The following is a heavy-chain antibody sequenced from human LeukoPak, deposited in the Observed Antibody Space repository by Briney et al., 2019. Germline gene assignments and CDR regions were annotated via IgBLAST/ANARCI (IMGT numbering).Heavy chain of an antibody. CDR1: GYSFISHG. CDR2: ISAYNGNT. D-gene: IGHD1-26*01. J-gene: IGHJ6*04. CDR3: ARDRGRYYYYGLDV. Sequence: ASVKVSCKAFGYSFISHGITWVRQAPGQGLEWMGWISAYNGNTNYAQKVQGRVTMTTDTSTSTAYMEVRSLRSDDTAVYYCARDRGRYYYYGLDVWGKGTTVTVSS. V-gene: IGHV1-18*01.